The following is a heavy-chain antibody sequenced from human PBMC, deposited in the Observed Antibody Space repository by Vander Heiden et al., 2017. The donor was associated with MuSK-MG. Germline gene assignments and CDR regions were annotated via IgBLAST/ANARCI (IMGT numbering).Heavy chain of an antibody. D-gene: IGHD3-3*01. Sequence: EVQLLESGGGLVQPGGSLRLSCAASGFTFSSYAMSWVRQAPGKGLEWVSAISGSGGSTYYADSVKGRFTISRDNSKNTLYLQMNSLRAEDTAVYYCAKAAGGYDFWSGYPTYYYMDVWGKGTTVTVSS. J-gene: IGHJ6*03. CDR1: GFTFSSYA. CDR2: ISGSGGST. V-gene: IGHV3-23*01. CDR3: AKAAGGYDFWSGYPTYYYMDV.